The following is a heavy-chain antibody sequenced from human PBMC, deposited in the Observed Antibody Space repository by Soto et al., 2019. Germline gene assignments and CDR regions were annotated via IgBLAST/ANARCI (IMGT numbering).Heavy chain of an antibody. CDR3: ARGCISHWAYLYHIDV. D-gene: IGHD2-21*01. CDR2: INHLGSI. V-gene: IGHV4-34*01. CDR1: GGSLSDYF. Sequence: SETLSLTCVVSGGSLSDYFWSWIRQPPGMALEWIGEINHLGSINYNPSLKSRVTMSVDTSKNQFSLTLNSVTAADTATYYCARGCISHWAYLYHIDVWDRGTTVTVSS. J-gene: IGHJ6*03.